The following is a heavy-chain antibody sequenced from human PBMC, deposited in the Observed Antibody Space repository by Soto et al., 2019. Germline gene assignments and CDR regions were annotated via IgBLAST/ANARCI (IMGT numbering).Heavy chain of an antibody. V-gene: IGHV1-18*01. CDR2: ISPYSENT. D-gene: IGHD3-22*01. Sequence: ASVKVSCKASNYTFTTYGISWVRQAPGQGIEWMGWISPYSENTNYARKFQGRVTLTTDTATSTAYMELGSLRSDDTAVYFCARDTYFDNSGYYYDYWGQGTLVTVSS. CDR3: ARDTYFDNSGYYYDY. J-gene: IGHJ4*02. CDR1: NYTFTTYG.